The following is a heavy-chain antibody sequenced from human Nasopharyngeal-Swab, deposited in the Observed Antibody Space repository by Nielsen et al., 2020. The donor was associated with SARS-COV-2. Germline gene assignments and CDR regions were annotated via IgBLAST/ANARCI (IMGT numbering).Heavy chain of an antibody. CDR2: IIPILGIA. CDR3: ARGPALGTAFFDY. D-gene: IGHD5-18*01. CDR1: GGTFSSYA. V-gene: IGHV1-69*04. J-gene: IGHJ4*02. Sequence: SVKVSCKTSGGTFSSYAISWVRQAPGQGLEWMGRIIPILGIANYAQKFQGRVTITADKSTSTAYMELSSLRSEDTAVYYCARGPALGTAFFDYWGQGTLVTVSS.